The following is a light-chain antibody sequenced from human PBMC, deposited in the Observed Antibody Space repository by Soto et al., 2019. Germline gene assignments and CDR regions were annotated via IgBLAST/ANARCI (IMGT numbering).Light chain of an antibody. CDR1: TSNIGSNT. Sequence: QPVLTQPPSASGTPGQRVTISCSGSTSNIGSNTVYWYQQLPGTAPKVLIYSNDQRPSGVPDRFSGSKSGTSASLAISGLQSEDEADYYCAAWDDSLNGAVFGGGTQLTVL. CDR3: AAWDDSLNGAV. V-gene: IGLV1-44*01. CDR2: SND. J-gene: IGLJ7*01.